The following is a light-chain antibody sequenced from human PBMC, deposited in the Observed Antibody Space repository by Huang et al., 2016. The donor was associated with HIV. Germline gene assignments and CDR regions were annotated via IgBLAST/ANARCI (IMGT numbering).Light chain of an antibody. J-gene: IGKJ4*02. CDR3: QKYDSAPRT. Sequence: DIQMTQSPSSLSAFVGDTVTITCRASQVIGNSLAWYQQKPGRPPKLLIYVASTLQSGVPSRFSGSGSGTDFTLTISNLQTEDVATYYCQKYDSAPRTFGRGTRVEV. CDR2: VAS. V-gene: IGKV1-27*01. CDR1: QVIGNS.